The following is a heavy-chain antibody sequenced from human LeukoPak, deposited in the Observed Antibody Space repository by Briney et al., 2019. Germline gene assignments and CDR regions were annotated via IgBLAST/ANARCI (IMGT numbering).Heavy chain of an antibody. J-gene: IGHJ5*02. D-gene: IGHD2-2*01. Sequence: SETLSLTCTVSGGSISSSSYYWGWIRQPPGKGLEWIGSIYYSGSTYYNPSLKSRATISVDTSKNQISPKLSSVTAADTAVYYCAREPDGTSDPNLNWFDPWGQGTLVTVSS. CDR1: GGSISSSSYY. CDR3: AREPDGTSDPNLNWFDP. CDR2: IYYSGST. V-gene: IGHV4-39*07.